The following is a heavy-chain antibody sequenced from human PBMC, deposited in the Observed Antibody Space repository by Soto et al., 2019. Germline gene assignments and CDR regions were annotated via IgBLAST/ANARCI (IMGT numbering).Heavy chain of an antibody. CDR1: GDRFTGYY. CDR3: ATRGLLRYFDWLLLRDQGPNY. D-gene: IGHD3-9*01. CDR2: ISANNGNT. V-gene: IGHV1-18*04. Sequence: GTSVKLSCEACGDRFTGYYMHWVRQAPKQGLEWMGWISANNGNTNYAQKLQGRVTMTTDTSTSTAYMELRSLRSDDTAVYYCATRGLLRYFDWLLLRDQGPNYWGQGTLVTVSS. J-gene: IGHJ4*02.